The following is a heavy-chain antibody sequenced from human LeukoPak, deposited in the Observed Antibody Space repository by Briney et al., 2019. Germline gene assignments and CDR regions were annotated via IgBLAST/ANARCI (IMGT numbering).Heavy chain of an antibody. J-gene: IGHJ4*02. D-gene: IGHD6-19*01. Sequence: SGPTLVKPTQTLTLTCTFSGFSLSTSGVGVGWIRQPPGKSLEWLALIYWDDDNRYSPSLKSRLTITKDTSKNQVVLIMTNMDPVDTATYYCAHRSWAVDFDYWGQGTLVTVSS. CDR3: AHRSWAVDFDY. V-gene: IGHV2-5*02. CDR2: IYWDDDN. CDR1: GFSLSTSGVG.